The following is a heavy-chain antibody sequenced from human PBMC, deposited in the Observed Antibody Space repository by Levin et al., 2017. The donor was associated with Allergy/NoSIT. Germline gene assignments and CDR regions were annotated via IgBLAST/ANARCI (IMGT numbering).Heavy chain of an antibody. Sequence: GESLKISCKASGYSFTSYWFGWVRQKPGKGLEWMGLIFPGDSDTRYSPSFQGQIIMSVDKSISTAYLQWSSLKASDSAIYYCARRGSEGSNSFDYWGQGTLVTVSS. CDR2: IFPGDSDT. V-gene: IGHV5-51*01. CDR3: ARRGSEGSNSFDY. J-gene: IGHJ4*02. D-gene: IGHD3-10*01. CDR1: GYSFTSYW.